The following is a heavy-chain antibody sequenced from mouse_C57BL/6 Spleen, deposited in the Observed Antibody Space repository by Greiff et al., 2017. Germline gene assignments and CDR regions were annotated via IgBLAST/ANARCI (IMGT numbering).Heavy chain of an antibody. J-gene: IGHJ4*01. V-gene: IGHV1-7*01. CDR1: GYTFTSYW. Sequence: QVQLQQSGAELAKPGASVKLSCKASGYTFTSYWMHWVKQRPGQGLEWIGYINPSSGYTKYNQKFKDKATLTADKSSSTADMQLSSLTYEDSAVYYCARGPLGRDYAMDYWGQGTSVTVSS. CDR2: INPSSGYT. D-gene: IGHD4-1*01. CDR3: ARGPLGRDYAMDY.